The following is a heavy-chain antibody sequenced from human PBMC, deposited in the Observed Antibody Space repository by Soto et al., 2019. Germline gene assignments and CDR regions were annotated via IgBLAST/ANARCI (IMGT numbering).Heavy chain of an antibody. Sequence: QVQLVQSGAEVKKPGASVKVSCKTSGYTFTNYNINWVRQATGQGLEWMGWMNPNSGNTGYAQKFQSKVTMTRNTSITTAYMELSSLRAGDTAVYYCARADPYSTSSPFDYWGQGTLVTVSS. CDR3: ARADPYSTSSPFDY. J-gene: IGHJ4*02. V-gene: IGHV1-8*01. CDR1: GYTFTNYN. D-gene: IGHD6-6*01. CDR2: MNPNSGNT.